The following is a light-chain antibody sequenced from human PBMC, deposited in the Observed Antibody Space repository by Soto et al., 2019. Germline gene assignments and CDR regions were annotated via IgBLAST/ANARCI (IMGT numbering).Light chain of an antibody. CDR1: QTVLYSSNNKNY. Sequence: DIVMTQSPDSLAVSLGERATINCKSSQTVLYSSNNKNYLAWYQQKPGQPPKLLIYWASTRESGVPDRFSGSGSGTDFTLTISSLQAEDVAVYYCQHYYTTPLPFGGGTKVEI. CDR3: QHYYTTPLP. CDR2: WAS. J-gene: IGKJ4*01. V-gene: IGKV4-1*01.